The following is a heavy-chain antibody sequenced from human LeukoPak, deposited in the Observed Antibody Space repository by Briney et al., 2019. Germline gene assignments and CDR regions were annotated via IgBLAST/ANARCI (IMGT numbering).Heavy chain of an antibody. D-gene: IGHD2-2*01. CDR2: INPNDGDT. J-gene: IGHJ4*02. CDR1: GYTFTDYY. Sequence: ASVKVSCKASGYTFTDYYVHWVRQAPGQGFEWMGWINPNDGDTNYAQKFQGRVTMTRDTSISTAHMEVSRLRSDDTAVYYCARANFLYCSSTTCLFDYWGQGTLVTVSS. V-gene: IGHV1-2*02. CDR3: ARANFLYCSSTTCLFDY.